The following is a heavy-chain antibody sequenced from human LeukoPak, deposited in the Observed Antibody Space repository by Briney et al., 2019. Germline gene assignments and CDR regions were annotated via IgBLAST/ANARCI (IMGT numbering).Heavy chain of an antibody. CDR3: ASLSRSGSYPDY. D-gene: IGHD1-26*01. CDR2: IYYSGST. J-gene: IGHJ4*02. Sequence: SETLSLTCTVSGGSISSSSYYWGWIRQPPGKGLEWIGSIYYSGSTYYNPSLKSRVTMSVDTSKNQFSLKLSSVTAADTAVYYCASLSRSGSYPDYWGQGILVTVSS. V-gene: IGHV4-39*07. CDR1: GGSISSSSYY.